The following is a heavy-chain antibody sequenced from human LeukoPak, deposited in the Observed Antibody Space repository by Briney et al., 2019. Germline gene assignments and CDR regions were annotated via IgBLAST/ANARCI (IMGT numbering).Heavy chain of an antibody. D-gene: IGHD6-19*01. CDR3: ARESESSGWYDY. Sequence: GGSLGLSCAAPGFMSHDYAIHWVRQAPGKGLEWVSLISGDGGSTFYADSVTGRFTISRDNSKNSLYLQMNSLRSDDTALYYCARESESSGWYDYWGQGALVTVSS. CDR1: GFMSHDYA. CDR2: ISGDGGST. J-gene: IGHJ4*02. V-gene: IGHV3-43*02.